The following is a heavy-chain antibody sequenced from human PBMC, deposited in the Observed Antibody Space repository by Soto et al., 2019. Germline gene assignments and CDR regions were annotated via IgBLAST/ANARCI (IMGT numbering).Heavy chain of an antibody. CDR3: AKDREYYYDSSGYPLAP. CDR1: GFTFSSYG. V-gene: IGHV3-30*18. D-gene: IGHD3-22*01. Sequence: GGSLRLSCAASGFTFSSYGMHWVRQAPGKGLEWVAVISYDGSNKYYADSVKGRFTISRDNSKNTLYLQMNSLRAEDTAVYYCAKDREYYYDSSGYPLAPWGQGTLVTVSX. CDR2: ISYDGSNK. J-gene: IGHJ5*02.